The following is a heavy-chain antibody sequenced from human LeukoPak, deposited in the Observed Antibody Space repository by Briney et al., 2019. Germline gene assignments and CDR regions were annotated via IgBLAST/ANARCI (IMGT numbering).Heavy chain of an antibody. D-gene: IGHD3-22*01. J-gene: IGHJ4*02. Sequence: SVKVSCKASGGTFSSYAISWVRQAPGQGLEWMGRIIPIFGTANYAQKLQGRVTITTDESTSTAYMELSSLRSEDTAVYYCATSQDPYYYDSSGYYYWGQGTLVTVSS. V-gene: IGHV1-69*05. CDR2: IIPIFGTA. CDR1: GGTFSSYA. CDR3: ATSQDPYYYDSSGYYY.